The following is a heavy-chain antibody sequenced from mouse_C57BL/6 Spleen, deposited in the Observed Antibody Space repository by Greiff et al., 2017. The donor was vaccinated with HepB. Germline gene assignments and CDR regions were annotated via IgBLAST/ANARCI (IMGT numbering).Heavy chain of an antibody. CDR3: ARFDYDYDEGYYAMDY. Sequence: VQLQQSGPGLVQPSQSLSITCTVSGFSLTSYGVHWVRQSPGKGLEWLGVIWSGGSTDYNAAFISRLSISKDNSKSQVFFKMNSLQADDTAIYYCARFDYDYDEGYYAMDYWGQGTSVTVSS. CDR1: GFSLTSYG. D-gene: IGHD2-4*01. V-gene: IGHV2-2*01. J-gene: IGHJ4*01. CDR2: IWSGGST.